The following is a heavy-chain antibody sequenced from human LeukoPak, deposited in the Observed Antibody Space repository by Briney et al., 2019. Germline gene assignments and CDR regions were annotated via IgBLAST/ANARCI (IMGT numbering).Heavy chain of an antibody. V-gene: IGHV3-23*01. CDR3: AKDPSVYYGDYIIR. CDR2: VSGGDPTT. D-gene: IGHD4-17*01. CDR1: DFSFATYG. J-gene: IGHJ4*02. Sequence: PGGSLRLSCAASDFSFATYGMGWVRQAPGRGLEWVSSVSGGDPTTYYADSVKGRFTISRDNSKNTLYLQINSLRAEDTAVYYCAKDPSVYYGDYIIRWGQGTLVIVSS.